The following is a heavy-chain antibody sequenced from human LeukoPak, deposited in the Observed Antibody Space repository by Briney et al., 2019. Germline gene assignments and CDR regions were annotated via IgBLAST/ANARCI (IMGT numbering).Heavy chain of an antibody. CDR3: TRKGSQWDFLVDY. CDR2: ISSGRTYI. Sequence: GGSLRLSCAASAFTFSTYNMNWVRQAPGKGLEWVSSISSGRTYIYFTDSLKGRFTISRDNSENSLYLQMDSLTAEDTAVYYCTRKGSQWDFLVDYWGQGTRVAVSP. CDR1: AFTFSTYN. V-gene: IGHV3-21*01. D-gene: IGHD2/OR15-2a*01. J-gene: IGHJ4*02.